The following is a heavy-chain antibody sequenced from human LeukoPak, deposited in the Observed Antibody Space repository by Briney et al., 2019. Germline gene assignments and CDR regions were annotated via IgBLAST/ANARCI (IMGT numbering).Heavy chain of an antibody. CDR2: ISGSGGST. CDR3: AKSPTPSHYYYYMDV. J-gene: IGHJ6*03. V-gene: IGHV3-23*01. Sequence: PGGSLRLSCAASGFTFSSYAMSWVRQAPGKGLEWVSAISGSGGSTYYADSVKGRFTISRDNSKNTLYLQMNSLRAEDTAVYYCAKSPTPSHYYYYMDVWGKGTTVSVSS. CDR1: GFTFSSYA.